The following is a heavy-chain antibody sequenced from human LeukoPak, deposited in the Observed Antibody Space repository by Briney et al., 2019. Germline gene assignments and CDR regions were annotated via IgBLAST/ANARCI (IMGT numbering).Heavy chain of an antibody. CDR3: AADPPAYCGGDCYSNPYYYYGMDV. V-gene: IGHV1-58*01. D-gene: IGHD2-21*02. J-gene: IGHJ6*02. CDR1: GFTFTSSA. Sequence: SVKVSCRASGFTFTSSAVQWVRQARGQRLEWIGWIVVGSGNTNYAQKFQERVTITRDMSTSTAYMELSSLRSEDTAVYYCAADPPAYCGGDCYSNPYYYYGMDVWGQGTTVTVSS. CDR2: IVVGSGNT.